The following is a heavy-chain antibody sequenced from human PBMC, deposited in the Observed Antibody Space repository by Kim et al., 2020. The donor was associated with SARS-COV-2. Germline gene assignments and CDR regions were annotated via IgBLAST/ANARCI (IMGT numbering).Heavy chain of an antibody. V-gene: IGHV3-30*18. CDR2: ISYDGINK. J-gene: IGHJ4*02. D-gene: IGHD1-26*01. Sequence: GGSLRLSCAASGFTFSSYDIHWVRQAPGKGLEWVAVISYDGINKYYADSVKGRFTISRDNSKNTLYLQMNSLRAEDTALYYCAKDSVGDGPVGWGQVTLV. CDR1: GFTFSSYD. CDR3: AKDSVGDGPVG.